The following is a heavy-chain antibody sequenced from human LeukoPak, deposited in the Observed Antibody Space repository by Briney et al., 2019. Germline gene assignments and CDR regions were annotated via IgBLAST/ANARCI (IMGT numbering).Heavy chain of an antibody. Sequence: ASVKVSCKASGYTFTSYDINWVRQAPGQGLEWMGWINPNSGGTNYAQKFQGRVTMTRDTSISTAYMELSRLRSDDTAVYYCAREVLLDYWGQGTLVTVSS. J-gene: IGHJ4*02. CDR2: INPNSGGT. D-gene: IGHD1-26*01. V-gene: IGHV1-2*02. CDR3: AREVLLDY. CDR1: GYTFTSYD.